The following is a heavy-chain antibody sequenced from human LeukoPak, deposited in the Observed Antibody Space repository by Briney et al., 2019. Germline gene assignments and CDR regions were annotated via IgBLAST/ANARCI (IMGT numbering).Heavy chain of an antibody. D-gene: IGHD2-2*01. CDR3: ARGSCSNIRCHDAFDI. V-gene: IGHV3-30*02. Sequence: GGSLRLSCAASGFNFSSYGMHWVRQAPGKGLEWVAFIRYDGSSKYYADSVKGRFTISRDNSKNTLYLQMNSLRVDDTAVYYCARGSCSNIRCHDAFDIWGQGTMVTVSS. CDR2: IRYDGSSK. CDR1: GFNFSSYG. J-gene: IGHJ3*02.